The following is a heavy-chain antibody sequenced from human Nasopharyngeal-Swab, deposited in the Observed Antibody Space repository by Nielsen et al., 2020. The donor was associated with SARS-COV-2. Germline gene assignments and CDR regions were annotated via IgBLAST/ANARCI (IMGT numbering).Heavy chain of an antibody. CDR1: GFSFRDNY. J-gene: IGHJ4*02. D-gene: IGHD3-22*01. V-gene: IGHV3-11*04. Sequence: GGALRRSWAASGFSFRDNYMSWHRQAPGKGLEWISYISSGGTTKYYADSVKGRFAISRDNARRSLFLQMDSLRAEDTALYYCARRAYYYDSRGFYEDYWGQGTLVTVSS. CDR2: ISSGGTTK. CDR3: ARRAYYYDSRGFYEDY.